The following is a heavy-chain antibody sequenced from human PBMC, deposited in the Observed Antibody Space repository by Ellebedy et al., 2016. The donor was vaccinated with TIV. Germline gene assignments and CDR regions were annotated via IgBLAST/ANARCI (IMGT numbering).Heavy chain of an antibody. CDR3: ARDPGGGGNYGDNWFDP. D-gene: IGHD4-17*01. CDR2: IYSDGGT. CDR1: GFTVSSFF. J-gene: IGHJ5*02. Sequence: GESLKISCAASGFTVSSFFMSWVRQAPGKGLEWVSVIYSDGGTNYTDSVKGRFTISRDSSDNTLSLQMNSLRAEDTAVYDCARDPGGGGNYGDNWFDPWGQGTLVTVSS. V-gene: IGHV3-66*01.